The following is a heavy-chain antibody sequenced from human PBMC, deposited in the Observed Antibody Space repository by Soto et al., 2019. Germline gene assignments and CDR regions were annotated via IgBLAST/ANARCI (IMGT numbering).Heavy chain of an antibody. CDR3: AKGLLERRSYYYYGMDV. CDR2: ISWNSGSI. V-gene: IGHV3-9*01. D-gene: IGHD1-1*01. J-gene: IGHJ6*02. CDR1: GFTFDDYA. Sequence: PGGSLRLSCAASGFTFDDYATHWVRQAPGKGLEWVSGISWNSGSIGYADSVKGRFTISRDNAKNSLYLQMNSLRAEDTALYYCAKGLLERRSYYYYGMDVWGQGTTVTVSS.